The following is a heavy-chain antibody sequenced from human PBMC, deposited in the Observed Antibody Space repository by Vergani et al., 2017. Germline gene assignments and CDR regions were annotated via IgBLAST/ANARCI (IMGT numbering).Heavy chain of an antibody. D-gene: IGHD2-2*02. Sequence: EVQLLESGGGLVQPGGSLRLSCAASGFTFSSYAMSWVRQAPGKGLEWVSAIIGSGGSTYYADSVKGRFTISRDNSKNTLYLQMNSLRAEDTAVYYCAKRYCSSTSCYTVHYYYYMDVWGKGTTVTVSS. CDR1: GFTFSSYA. J-gene: IGHJ6*03. CDR3: AKRYCSSTSCYTVHYYYYMDV. V-gene: IGHV3-23*01. CDR2: IIGSGGST.